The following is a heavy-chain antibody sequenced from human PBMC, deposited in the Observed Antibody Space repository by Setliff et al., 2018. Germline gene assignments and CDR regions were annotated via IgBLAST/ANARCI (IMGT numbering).Heavy chain of an antibody. CDR1: GYTFTGYY. V-gene: IGHV1-2*02. CDR3: ARVKNVRVYDY. D-gene: IGHD3-16*01. Sequence: ASVKVSCKDSGYTFTGYYMHWVRQAPGQGLEWMGWNNPNSGGTNYAQKFQGRVTMTRDTSISTAYMELNRLRSDDTAVYYCARVKNVRVYDYWGQGTLVTVSS. J-gene: IGHJ4*02. CDR2: NNPNSGGT.